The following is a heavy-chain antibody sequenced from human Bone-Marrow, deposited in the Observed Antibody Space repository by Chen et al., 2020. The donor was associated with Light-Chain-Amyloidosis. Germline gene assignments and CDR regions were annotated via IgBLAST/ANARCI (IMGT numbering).Heavy chain of an antibody. CDR2: LYTGGST. J-gene: IGHJ4*02. V-gene: IGHV3-53*01. CDR3: ARVRDPTYGGLDY. Sequence: EVQLVESGGGLIQPGGSLSLSCAASGFTVSSNYMSWVRQAPGKGLEWVSVLYTGGSTYYADSVKGRFTISRDNSKNTLYLQMSSLRAEDTAVYYCARVRDPTYGGLDYWGQGTLVTVSS. CDR1: GFTVSSNY. D-gene: IGHD4-17*01.